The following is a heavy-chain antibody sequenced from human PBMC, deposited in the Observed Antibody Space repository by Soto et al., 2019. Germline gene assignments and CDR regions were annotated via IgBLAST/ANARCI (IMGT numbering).Heavy chain of an antibody. Sequence: SVKVSCKASGGTFSSYTISWVRQAPGQGLEWMGRIIPILGIANYAQKFQGRVTITADKSTSTAYMELSSLRSEDTAVYYCARGARDDILTGYYSSWLDYWGQGTLVTVSS. V-gene: IGHV1-69*02. J-gene: IGHJ4*02. CDR3: ARGARDDILTGYYSSWLDY. CDR1: GGTFSSYT. D-gene: IGHD3-9*01. CDR2: IIPILGIA.